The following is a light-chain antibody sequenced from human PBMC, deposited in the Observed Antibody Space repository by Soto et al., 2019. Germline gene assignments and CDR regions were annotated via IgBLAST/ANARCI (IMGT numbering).Light chain of an antibody. CDR1: QSIKSL. Sequence: TQSPVTLSVSPGEGATLSCRASQSIKSLLAWYQQRPGQAPRLLFYGVSTRASGVPARFSGSGSGTEFTLAISSLQSEDFAVYYCQHYHNWPITFGQGTRLEIK. CDR2: GVS. V-gene: IGKV3-15*01. J-gene: IGKJ5*01. CDR3: QHYHNWPIT.